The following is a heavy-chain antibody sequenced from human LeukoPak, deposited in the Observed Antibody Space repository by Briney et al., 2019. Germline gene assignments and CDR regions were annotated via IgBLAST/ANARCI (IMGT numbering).Heavy chain of an antibody. V-gene: IGHV1-2*02. J-gene: IGHJ4*02. Sequence: ASVKVSCKTSGYSFNDYYVHWVRQAPGQGLEWMGWINPNSGRTYYAPKFLGRVTLTTDTSITTAYMDLSSLISGDTALYYCARDYSDVLTGYYHFWGQGTLVTVPS. CDR2: INPNSGRT. CDR3: ARDYSDVLTGYYHF. D-gene: IGHD3-9*01. CDR1: GYSFNDYY.